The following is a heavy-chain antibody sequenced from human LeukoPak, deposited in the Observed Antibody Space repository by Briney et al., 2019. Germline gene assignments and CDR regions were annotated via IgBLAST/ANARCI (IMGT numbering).Heavy chain of an antibody. J-gene: IGHJ3*02. D-gene: IGHD3-22*01. CDR2: IYIGGST. CDR1: GFTFSSYA. CDR3: ARDRGAYYDSSGYYYGDAFDI. Sequence: GGSLRLSCAASGFTFSSYAMSWVRQAPGKGLEWVSGIYIGGSTYYADSVKGRFTISRDNSKNTLYLQMNSLRAEDTAVYYCARDRGAYYDSSGYYYGDAFDIWGQGTMVTVSS. V-gene: IGHV3-53*01.